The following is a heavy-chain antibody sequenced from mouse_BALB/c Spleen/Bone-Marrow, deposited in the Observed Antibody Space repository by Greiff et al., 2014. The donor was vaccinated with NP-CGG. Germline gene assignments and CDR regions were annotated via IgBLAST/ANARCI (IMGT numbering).Heavy chain of an antibody. J-gene: IGHJ4*01. D-gene: IGHD4-1*01. Sequence: VKVVESGPGLVAPSQSLSITCSVSGFSLTSYGVHWVRQPPGKGLEWLGVIWAGGSTNYNSALMSRLSISKDNSKSQVFLKMNSLQTDDTAMYYCAGTGYYAMDYWGQGTSVTVSS. V-gene: IGHV2-9*02. CDR2: IWAGGST. CDR3: AGTGYYAMDY. CDR1: GFSLTSYG.